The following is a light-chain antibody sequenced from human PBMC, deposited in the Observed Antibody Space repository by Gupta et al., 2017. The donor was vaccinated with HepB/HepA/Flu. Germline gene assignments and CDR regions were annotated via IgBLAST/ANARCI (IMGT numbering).Light chain of an antibody. CDR2: KAS. Sequence: DIQMTQSPSTLSASVGDRVTITCRASQSISNWLAWYQQKAGKAPKLLIYKASRGESGVPSRFSGSGSGTEFTLTSSSRQHDDFANYYCQQDNSHRTFGQGTKVEIK. CDR1: QSISNW. V-gene: IGKV1-5*03. CDR3: QQDNSHRT. J-gene: IGKJ1*01.